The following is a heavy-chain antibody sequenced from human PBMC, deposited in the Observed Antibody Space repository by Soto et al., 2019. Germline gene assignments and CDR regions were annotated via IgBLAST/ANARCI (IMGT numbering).Heavy chain of an antibody. CDR2: ISYDGSNK. CDR1: GFTFSSYG. Sequence: GGSLRLSCAASGFTFSSYGMHWVRQAPGKGLEWVAVISYDGSNKYYADSVKGRFTISRDNSKNTLYLQMNSLRAEDTAVDYCAKEGRVTGYYYYYGMDVWGQGTTVTVSS. D-gene: IGHD2-21*02. V-gene: IGHV3-30*18. J-gene: IGHJ6*02. CDR3: AKEGRVTGYYYYYGMDV.